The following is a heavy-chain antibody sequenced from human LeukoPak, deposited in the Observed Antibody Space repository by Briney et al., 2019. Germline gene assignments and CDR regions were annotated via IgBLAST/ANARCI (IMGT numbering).Heavy chain of an antibody. Sequence: PGGSLRLSCAASGFTFSSYGMHWVRQAPGKGLEWVAVISYDGSNKYYADSVKGRFTISRDNSKNTLYLQMNSLRAEDTAVYYCAGRTYDYVWGSYRANNWFDPWGQGTLVTVSS. J-gene: IGHJ5*02. CDR3: AGRTYDYVWGSYRANNWFDP. D-gene: IGHD3-16*02. CDR2: ISYDGSNK. CDR1: GFTFSSYG. V-gene: IGHV3-30*03.